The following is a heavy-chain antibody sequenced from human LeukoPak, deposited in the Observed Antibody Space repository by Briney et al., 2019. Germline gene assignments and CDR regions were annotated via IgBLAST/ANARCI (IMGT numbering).Heavy chain of an antibody. V-gene: IGHV4-59*08. CDR3: ARQGSGGRSFDV. Sequence: PSETLSLTCTVSGGSITTDYWTWIRQPPGKGLEWIGYIYNSGNTNYNPSLKSRVTISIDTSRNQVSLRLSSVTAADTAAYYCARQGSGGRSFDVWGQGTMVTVSS. D-gene: IGHD1-26*01. CDR2: IYNSGNT. J-gene: IGHJ3*01. CDR1: GGSITTDY.